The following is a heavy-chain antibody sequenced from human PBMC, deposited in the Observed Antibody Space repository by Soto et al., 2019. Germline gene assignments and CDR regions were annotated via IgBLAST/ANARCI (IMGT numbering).Heavy chain of an antibody. CDR1: GGSISSGGYS. CDR2: IYHSGST. V-gene: IGHV4-30-2*01. CDR3: ARVRGYSSYDWFDP. Sequence: QLQLQESGSGLVKPSQTLSLTCAVSGGSISSGGYSWSWIRQPPGKGLEWIGYIYHSGSTYYNPSLNRRVTRSVARSKNQFSLKLSSVTAADTAVYYCARVRGYSSYDWFDPWGQGTLVTVSS. J-gene: IGHJ5*02. D-gene: IGHD4-4*01.